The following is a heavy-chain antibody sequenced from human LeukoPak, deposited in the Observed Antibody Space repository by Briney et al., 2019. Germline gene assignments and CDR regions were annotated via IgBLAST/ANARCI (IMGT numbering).Heavy chain of an antibody. J-gene: IGHJ1*01. CDR1: GFTFSSYA. D-gene: IGHD3-22*01. V-gene: IGHV3-23*01. CDR2: ISGSGGST. CDR3: AKDLNYYDSSGYYYALEH. Sequence: PGGSLRLSCAASGFTFSSYAMSWVRQAPGKGLEWVSAISGSGGSTYYADSVKGRFTISRDNSKNTLYLQMNSLRAEDTAVYYCAKDLNYYDSSGYYYALEHWGQGTLVTVSS.